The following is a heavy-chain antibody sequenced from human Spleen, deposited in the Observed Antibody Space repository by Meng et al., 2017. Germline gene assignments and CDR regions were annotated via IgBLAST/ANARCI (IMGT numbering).Heavy chain of an antibody. J-gene: IGHJ4*02. Sequence: GGSLRLSCAASGFPFKNYAMSWVRQAPGKGLEWVSTIRGSGNITHYADSVKGRFTISRDNSKNTLHLLMYSLTAEDTAVYYCARGYCTNGVFYLRYWGQGTVVTVSS. CDR2: IRGSGNIT. D-gene: IGHD2-8*01. CDR1: GFPFKNYA. V-gene: IGHV3-23*01. CDR3: ARGYCTNGVFYLRY.